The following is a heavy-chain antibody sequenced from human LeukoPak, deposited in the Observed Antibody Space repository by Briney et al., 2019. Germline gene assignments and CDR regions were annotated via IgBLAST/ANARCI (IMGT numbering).Heavy chain of an antibody. J-gene: IGHJ4*02. D-gene: IGHD3-22*01. CDR2: IIPIFGTA. V-gene: IGHV1-69*13. Sequence: SVKVSCKASGGTFSSYAISWVRQAPGQGLEWMGRIIPIFGTANYAQKFQGRVTITADESTSTAYMELSSLRSEDTAVYYCARDYYDSSYYFDYWGQGTLVTVSS. CDR3: ARDYYDSSYYFDY. CDR1: GGTFSSYA.